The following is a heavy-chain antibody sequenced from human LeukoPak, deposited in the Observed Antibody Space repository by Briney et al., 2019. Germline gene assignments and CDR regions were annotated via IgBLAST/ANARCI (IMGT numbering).Heavy chain of an antibody. CDR2: IYYSGST. D-gene: IGHD3-22*01. Sequence: SETLSLTCTVSGGSISSGDYYWSWIRQPPGKGLEWIGYIYYSGSTYYNPSLKSRVTISVDTSKNQFSLKLSSVTAADTAVYYCARDGGYYDSSGSDIRGVSLDYWGQGTLVTVSS. CDR3: ARDGGYYDSSGSDIRGVSLDY. V-gene: IGHV4-30-4*08. CDR1: GGSISSGDYY. J-gene: IGHJ4*02.